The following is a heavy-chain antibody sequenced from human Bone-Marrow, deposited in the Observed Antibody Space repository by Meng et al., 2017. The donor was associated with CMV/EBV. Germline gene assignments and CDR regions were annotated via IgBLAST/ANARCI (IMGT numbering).Heavy chain of an antibody. V-gene: IGHV4-4*02. CDR1: GGSISSSNW. CDR3: ARDQQLQAFDI. D-gene: IGHD5-18*01. CDR2: IYHSGST. Sequence: SETLSLTCAVSGGSISSSNWWSWVRQPPGKGLEWIGEIYHSGSTNYNPSLKSRVTISVDTSKNQFSLKLSSVTAADTAVYYCARDQQLQAFDIWGQGTMVTVSS. J-gene: IGHJ3*02.